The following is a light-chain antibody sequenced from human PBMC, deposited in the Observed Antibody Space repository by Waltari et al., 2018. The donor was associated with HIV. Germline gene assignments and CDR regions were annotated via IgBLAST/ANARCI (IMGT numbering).Light chain of an antibody. CDR3: STWDDSLNGYV. J-gene: IGLJ1*01. Sequence: QSVLTQPPSASGTPGQRVTISCSGSSANIGSRTVSWYPQLTGTAPKPLIYINNQRRSWVPYRFSGSKSGTAAALAISGRQSEDEADYYCSTWDDSLNGYVLGAGTRVTVL. V-gene: IGLV1-44*01. CDR1: SANIGSRT. CDR2: INN.